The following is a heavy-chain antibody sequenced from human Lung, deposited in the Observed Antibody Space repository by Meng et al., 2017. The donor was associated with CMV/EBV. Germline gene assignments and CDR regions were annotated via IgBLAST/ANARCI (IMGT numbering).Heavy chain of an antibody. V-gene: IGHV2-5*01. J-gene: IGHJ4*02. D-gene: IGHD6-13*01. CDR3: AHARYSSFYYFNY. CDR2: IYWNDDK. CDR1: GFSLSISRLA. Sequence: SXPXLVXPTQTLTLTCTFSGFSLSISRLAVGWIRQPPGKALECLGIIYWNDDKRYSPSLKSRLTITKDTSKNQVVLTMTNMDPADTPTYYCAHARYSSFYYFNYWGQGTLVXVSS.